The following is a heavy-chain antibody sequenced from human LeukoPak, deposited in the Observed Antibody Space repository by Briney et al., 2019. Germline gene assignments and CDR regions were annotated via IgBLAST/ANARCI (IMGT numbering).Heavy chain of an antibody. Sequence: SQSLSLTCVVSGCSISSGLYSWSWMRQPLGKGLEWFGYIYHTGSTYYNPSLKSRVTISVDTSKNQFSLRLSSVTAADTAVYYCARLQYCSGTSCYWFDPWGQGTLVTVSS. D-gene: IGHD2-2*01. CDR3: ARLQYCSGTSCYWFDP. J-gene: IGHJ5*02. CDR2: IYHTGST. CDR1: GCSISSGLYS. V-gene: IGHV4-30-2*01.